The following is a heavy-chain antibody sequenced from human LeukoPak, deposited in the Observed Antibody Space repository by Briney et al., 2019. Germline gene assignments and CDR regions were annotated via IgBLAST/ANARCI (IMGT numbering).Heavy chain of an antibody. CDR1: GGSFSGYY. J-gene: IGHJ1*01. CDR2: INHSGST. D-gene: IGHD3-22*01. V-gene: IGHV4-34*01. Sequence: PSQTLSLTCAVYGGSFSGYYWSWIRQHPGKGLEWIGEINHSGSTNYNPSLKSRVTISVDTSKNQFSLKLSSVTAADTAVYYCARKYYYDSSGYFPHWGQGTLVTVSS. CDR3: ARKYYYDSSGYFPH.